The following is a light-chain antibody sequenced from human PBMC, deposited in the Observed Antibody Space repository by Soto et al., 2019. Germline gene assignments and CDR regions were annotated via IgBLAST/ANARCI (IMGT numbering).Light chain of an antibody. CDR1: QSVSSD. V-gene: IGKV3-15*01. CDR3: QQYNNWPLT. CDR2: GAS. J-gene: IGKJ1*01. Sequence: EIVLTQSPATLSVSPGERATLSCRASQSVSSDLAWYQQKPGQAPRLLIYGASTRATGIPARFSGSGFGTEFTLTISSLQSEYFAVYYCQQYNNWPLTFGQGTKVDI.